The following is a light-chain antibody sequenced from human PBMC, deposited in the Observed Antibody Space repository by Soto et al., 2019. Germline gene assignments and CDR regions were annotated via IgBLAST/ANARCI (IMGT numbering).Light chain of an antibody. CDR1: PEPVTSGHY. V-gene: IGLV7-46*01. CDR3: LLSYSGARAGV. Sequence: QTVVTQEPSLTVSPGGQFTLPCASGPEPVTSGHYPYWFQQKPGQAPRTLIYDTSNKQSWTPARFAGSLLGGKAALTLSGAQPEDEAEYYCLLSYSGARAGVFGGGTKLTVL. CDR2: DTS. J-gene: IGLJ2*01.